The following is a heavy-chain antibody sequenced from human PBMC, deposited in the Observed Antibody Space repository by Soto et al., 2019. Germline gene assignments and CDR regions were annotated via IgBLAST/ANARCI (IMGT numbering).Heavy chain of an antibody. CDR3: AKEVWSGPMDV. J-gene: IGHJ6*02. D-gene: IGHD3-3*01. CDR2: IYSGGNT. CDR1: GFTVSSNY. V-gene: IGHV3-66*01. Sequence: GGSLRLSCAVSGFTVSSNYMNWVRQAPGKELEWVSFIYSGGNTYYADSVKGRFTISRDNSKNMLYLQMNSLRVEDTAVYYCAKEVWSGPMDVWGQGTTVTVSS.